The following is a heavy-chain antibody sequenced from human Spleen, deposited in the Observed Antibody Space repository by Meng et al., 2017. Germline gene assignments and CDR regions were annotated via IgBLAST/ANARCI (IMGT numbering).Heavy chain of an antibody. CDR1: GFTFTRYW. CDR3: ASPWSY. J-gene: IGHJ4*02. Sequence: EGQLVESGGGLVQPGGSLGLSCTASGFTFTRYWMNWVRQAPGKGLVWVSHINTDGSSTTYADSVKGRFTISRDNAKNTLYLQMNSLRAEDTAVYYCASPWSYWGQGALVTVSS. CDR2: INTDGSST. D-gene: IGHD3-3*01. V-gene: IGHV3-74*01.